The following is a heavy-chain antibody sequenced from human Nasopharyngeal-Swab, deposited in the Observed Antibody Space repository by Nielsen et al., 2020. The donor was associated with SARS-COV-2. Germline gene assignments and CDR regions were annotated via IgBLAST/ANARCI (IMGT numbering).Heavy chain of an antibody. V-gene: IGHV3-21*01. Sequence: GGSLRLSCAASGFTFNNYNFNWVRQAPGKGPERVSSISSSSSYIYYADSVKGRFTISRDNAKNSLYLQMNSLRAEDTAVYYCARDGLDYDFWSAYFMDVWGQGTTVTVSS. J-gene: IGHJ6*02. CDR1: GFTFNNYN. CDR3: ARDGLDYDFWSAYFMDV. D-gene: IGHD3-3*01. CDR2: ISSSSSYI.